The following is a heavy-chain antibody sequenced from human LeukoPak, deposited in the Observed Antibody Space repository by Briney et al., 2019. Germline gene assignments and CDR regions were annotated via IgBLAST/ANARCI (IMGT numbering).Heavy chain of an antibody. V-gene: IGHV4-38-2*02. CDR3: ARESTISVIVVVTEGVSYFDF. CDR1: DYSISSGYY. CDR2: IHHNGGA. J-gene: IGHJ4*02. Sequence: SETLSLTCTVSDYSISSGYYWAWIRQSPGKGLEWLGSIHHNGGAYYSASLKSRATISVDTSKNQFSLELTSVTAADTAVYYCARESTISVIVVVTEGVSYFDFWGQGTRVTVSS. D-gene: IGHD3-22*01.